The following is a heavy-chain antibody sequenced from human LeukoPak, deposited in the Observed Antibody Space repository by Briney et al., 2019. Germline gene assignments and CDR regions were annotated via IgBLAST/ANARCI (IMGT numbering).Heavy chain of an antibody. CDR1: GFTFSSYW. Sequence: PGGSLRLSCAASGFTFSSYWMSWVRQAPGKGLEWVANIKQDGSEKYYVDSVKGRFTISRDNAKNSLYLQMNSLRAEDTAVYYCARERVVPAADYYYYYMDVWGKGTTVTASS. J-gene: IGHJ6*03. CDR2: IKQDGSEK. V-gene: IGHV3-7*01. CDR3: ARERVVPAADYYYYYMDV. D-gene: IGHD2-2*01.